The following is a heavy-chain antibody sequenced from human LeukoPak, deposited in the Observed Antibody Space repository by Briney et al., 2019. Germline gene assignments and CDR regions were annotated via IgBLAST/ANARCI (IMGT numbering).Heavy chain of an antibody. Sequence: GGSLRLSCAASGFTFSSYAMSWVRQAPGKGLEWVSAISGSGGSTYYADSVKGRFTISRDNSKNTLYLQMNSLRAEDTAVYYCAKTFDDYVWKGSNDAFDIWGQGTMVTVSS. CDR2: ISGSGGST. V-gene: IGHV3-23*01. CDR3: AKTFDDYVWKGSNDAFDI. CDR1: GFTFSSYA. D-gene: IGHD3-16*01. J-gene: IGHJ3*02.